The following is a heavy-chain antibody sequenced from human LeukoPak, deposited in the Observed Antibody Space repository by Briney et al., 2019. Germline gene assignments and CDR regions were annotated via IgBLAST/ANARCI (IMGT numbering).Heavy chain of an antibody. CDR1: GGTFSSYA. CDR3: ARDTDTAMERYGMDV. J-gene: IGHJ6*02. CDR2: IIPIFGIA. Sequence: SEKVSCKASGGTFSSYAISWVRQAPGQGLEWVGRIIPIFGIANYAQKFQGRVTITADKSTSTAYMELSSLRSEDTAVYYCARDTDTAMERYGMDVWGQGTTVTVSS. D-gene: IGHD5-18*01. V-gene: IGHV1-69*04.